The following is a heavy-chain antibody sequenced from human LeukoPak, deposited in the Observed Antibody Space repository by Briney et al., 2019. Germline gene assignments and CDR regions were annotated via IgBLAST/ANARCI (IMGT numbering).Heavy chain of an antibody. CDR3: ARHPLGLGEFLFDP. Sequence: SETLSLTCTASGGSISNYYWSWIQPPPGKGLEWIRYNYHTGSTNYNPSLTSRVTISEDSSRSPLSLKLTSVTAADTAVYYCARHPLGLGEFLFDPWGQGTLVTVSS. CDR2: NYHTGST. D-gene: IGHD3-10*01. J-gene: IGHJ5*02. CDR1: GGSISNYY. V-gene: IGHV4-59*08.